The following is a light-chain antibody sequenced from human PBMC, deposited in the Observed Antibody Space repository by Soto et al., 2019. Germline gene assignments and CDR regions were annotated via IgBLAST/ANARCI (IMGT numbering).Light chain of an antibody. J-gene: IGLJ3*02. CDR2: GNS. V-gene: IGLV1-40*01. CDR3: QSYDSSLSGWV. CDR1: SSNIGAGYD. Sequence: QSVLTQPPSVSGAPGQRGTHSCTGSSSNIGAGYDVHWYQQLPGTAPKLLIYGNSNRPSGVPDRFSGSKSGTSASLAITGLQAEDEADYYCQSYDSSLSGWVFGGGTKLTVL.